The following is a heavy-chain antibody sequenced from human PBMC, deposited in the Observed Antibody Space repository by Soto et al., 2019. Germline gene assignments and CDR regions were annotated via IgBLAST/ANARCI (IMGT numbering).Heavy chain of an antibody. CDR1: GGSFTDYA. D-gene: IGHD1-1*01. CDR2: IILMFGTT. CDR3: ARGRGIGFSDKWNIYCYYNLEV. V-gene: IGHV1-69*01. Sequence: QVQLVQSGAEVKKPGSSLKVSCPASGGSFTDYAVSWVRQAPRQGPEWMGGIILMFGTTNYAQKLQGRVTITADDSTSTAYMELSSLTSQYTLVYYCARGRGIGFSDKWNIYCYYNLEVWGQGTTVAVSS. J-gene: IGHJ6*02.